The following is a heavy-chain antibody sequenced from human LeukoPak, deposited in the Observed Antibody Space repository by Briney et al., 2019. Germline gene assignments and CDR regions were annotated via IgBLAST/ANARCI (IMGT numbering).Heavy chain of an antibody. J-gene: IGHJ4*01. Sequence: GASVTVSCKASGYTFTSYYMHWVRQAPGQGLGWMGIINPSGGRTSYAQKFQGRVTMTRDTSTSTVYMELSSLRSEDTAVYYCARNSSYALYYFDYWGHGTLVTDCS. V-gene: IGHV1-46*03. CDR3: ARNSSYALYYFDY. D-gene: IGHD2-2*01. CDR1: GYTFTSYY. CDR2: INPSGGRT.